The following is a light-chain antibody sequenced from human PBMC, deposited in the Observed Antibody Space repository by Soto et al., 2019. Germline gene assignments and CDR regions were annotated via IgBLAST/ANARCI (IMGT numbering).Light chain of an antibody. CDR3: VQNLYRPYT. CDR1: QSLVNSDGNTF. CDR2: KVS. Sequence: DVVMAQSPLSLSVILGQPASISCRSSQSLVNSDGNTFLNWFQQRPGQSPRRLIYKVSNRDSGVPDRFSGSGSVTDFTLKISKVEAEDVGVYYCVQNLYRPYTVGQGTKLEIK. J-gene: IGKJ2*01. V-gene: IGKV2-30*01.